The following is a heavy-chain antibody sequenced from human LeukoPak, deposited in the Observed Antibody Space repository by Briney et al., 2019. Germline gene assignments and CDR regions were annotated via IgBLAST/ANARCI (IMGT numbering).Heavy chain of an antibody. CDR1: GYTFTSYY. D-gene: IGHD6-13*01. Sequence: ASVKVSCKASGYTFTSYYMHWVRQAPGQGLEWMGWINPNTGDTKSAPRFQGRVTMTRDTSINTAYMELTKLTSDDSAVYFCARAAEDAAAGSSGGYDYGLDVWGQGATVTVSS. V-gene: IGHV1-2*02. J-gene: IGHJ6*01. CDR2: INPNTGDT. CDR3: ARAAEDAAAGSSGGYDYGLDV.